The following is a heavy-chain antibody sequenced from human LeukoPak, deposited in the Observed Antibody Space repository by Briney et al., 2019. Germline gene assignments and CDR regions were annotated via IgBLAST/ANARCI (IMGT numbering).Heavy chain of an antibody. J-gene: IGHJ6*02. V-gene: IGHV3-7*01. CDR2: IKQDGSEI. CDR3: ARAPFYDILTGLYYYYGMDV. D-gene: IGHD3-9*01. CDR1: GFIFSNYW. Sequence: PGGSLRLSCAASGFIFSNYWMTWVRQAPGKGLDWVANIKQDGSEIYYVYSVKGRFTISRDNAKNSLYLQMNSLRAEDTAVYYCARAPFYDILTGLYYYYGMDVWGQGTTVTVSS.